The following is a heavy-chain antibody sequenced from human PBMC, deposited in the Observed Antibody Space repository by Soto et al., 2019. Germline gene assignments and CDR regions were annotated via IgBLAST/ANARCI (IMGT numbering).Heavy chain of an antibody. D-gene: IGHD5-12*01. CDR2: IIPILGIA. CDR1: GGTFSSYT. Sequence: QVQLVQSGAEVKKPGSSVKVSCKASGGTFSSYTISWVRQAPGQGLEWMGRIIPILGIANYAQKFQGRVTIPADKSTLTVYMKLSNLRSEDTAVYYCARDLGGYDYGTAFDIWGQGTMVTVSS. J-gene: IGHJ3*02. V-gene: IGHV1-69*08. CDR3: ARDLGGYDYGTAFDI.